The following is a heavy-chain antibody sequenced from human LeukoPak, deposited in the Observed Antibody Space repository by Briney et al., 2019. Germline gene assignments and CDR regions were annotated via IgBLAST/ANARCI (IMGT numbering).Heavy chain of an antibody. D-gene: IGHD2-15*01. CDR1: GFTFSSYW. CDR3: ARDPADCSGGSCYSNGPGFDY. CDR2: IKQDGSEK. V-gene: IGHV3-7*01. J-gene: IGHJ4*02. Sequence: GGSLRLSCAASGFTFSSYWMSWVRQAPGKGLEWVANIKQDGSEKYYVDSVKGRFTISRDNAKNPLYLQMNSLRAEDTAVYYCARDPADCSGGSCYSNGPGFDYWGQGTLVTVSS.